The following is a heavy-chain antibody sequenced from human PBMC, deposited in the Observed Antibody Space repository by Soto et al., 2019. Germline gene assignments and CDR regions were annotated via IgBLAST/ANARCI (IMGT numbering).Heavy chain of an antibody. CDR2: ILYDGSNK. Sequence: GGSLRLSCAASGFTFSSYGMHWVRQAPGKGLEWVAVILYDGSNKYYADSVKGRFTISRDNSKNTLYLQMNSLRAEDTAVYYCARDYSSGWPHWFDPWGQGTLVTVSS. D-gene: IGHD6-19*01. CDR3: ARDYSSGWPHWFDP. V-gene: IGHV3-33*01. CDR1: GFTFSSYG. J-gene: IGHJ5*02.